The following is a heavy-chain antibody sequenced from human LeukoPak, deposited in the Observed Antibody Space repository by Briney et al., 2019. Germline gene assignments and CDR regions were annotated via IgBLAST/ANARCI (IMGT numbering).Heavy chain of an antibody. CDR2: IISSSGNI. CDR3: ARQDNSGYYFVDY. D-gene: IGHD3-22*01. V-gene: IGHV3-21*01. J-gene: IGHJ4*01. CDR1: GFTFSSYT. Sequence: PGGSLRLSCAASGFTFSSYTMNWVRQAPGKGLEWVSSIISSSGNIYYADSLKGRFTISRDNAKNSLYLQMNSLRAEDTAVYYCARQDNSGYYFVDYWGQGTLVTVSS.